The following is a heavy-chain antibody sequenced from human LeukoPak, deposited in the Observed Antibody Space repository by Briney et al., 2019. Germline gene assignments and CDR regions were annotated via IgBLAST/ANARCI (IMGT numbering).Heavy chain of an antibody. J-gene: IGHJ3*02. CDR2: VSGSGGST. Sequence: GGSLRLSCAASVVTFCSYAMSWVRQVAGKGLEWGSAVSGSGGSTYYADSVRGRFTISRDNSKNTLYLQMNSPRAEDTAVYYCAKPLSPEGDAFDIWGQGTMVTVSS. CDR3: AKPLSPEGDAFDI. V-gene: IGHV3-23*01. CDR1: VVTFCSYA.